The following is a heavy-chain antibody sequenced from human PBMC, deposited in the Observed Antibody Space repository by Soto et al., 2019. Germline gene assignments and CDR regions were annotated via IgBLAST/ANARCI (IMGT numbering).Heavy chain of an antibody. J-gene: IGHJ6*02. D-gene: IGHD6-19*01. V-gene: IGHV1-8*01. CDR3: ARVVRQWLVLKGYYYYGMDV. Sequence: ASVKVSCKASGYTFTSYDINWVRQATGQGLEWMGWMNPNSGNTGYAQKFQGRVTMTRYTSISTAYMELSSLRSEDTAVYYCARVVRQWLVLKGYYYYGMDVWGQGTTVTVSS. CDR1: GYTFTSYD. CDR2: MNPNSGNT.